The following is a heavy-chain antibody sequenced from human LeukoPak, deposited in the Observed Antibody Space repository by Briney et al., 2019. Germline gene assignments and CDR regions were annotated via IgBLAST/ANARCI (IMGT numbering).Heavy chain of an antibody. CDR3: ARAQRGFTGFEYYFYYNMDV. D-gene: IGHD5-12*01. V-gene: IGHV4-4*07. CDR2: IYTSGNT. J-gene: IGHJ6*03. CDR1: GDSIDGHY. Sequence: SETLSLXCTVSGDSIDGHYWSWIRQPAGEGLEWIGHIYTSGNTNYNPSLKSRITMSVDTSKNQFSLNLSSVTAADTAVYYCARAQRGFTGFEYYFYYNMDVWGKGTTVTVSS.